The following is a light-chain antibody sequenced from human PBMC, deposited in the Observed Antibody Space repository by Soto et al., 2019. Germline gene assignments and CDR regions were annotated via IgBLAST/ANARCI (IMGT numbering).Light chain of an antibody. Sequence: QSALTQPRSVSGSPGQSVSISCTKTSSGVADYNYVSWYQHHPGKAPQLIIYDVSNRPSGVPDRFSGSKSGNTASLTISGLQADDGADYYCCSYAGSYTFIFGGGTKLTVL. V-gene: IGLV2-11*01. CDR1: SSGVADYNY. CDR2: DVS. J-gene: IGLJ2*01. CDR3: CSYAGSYTFI.